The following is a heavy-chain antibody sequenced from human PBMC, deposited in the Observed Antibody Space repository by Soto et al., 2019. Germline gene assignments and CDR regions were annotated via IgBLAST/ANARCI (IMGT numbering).Heavy chain of an antibody. CDR2: IIPIFGTA. CDR3: ARDRDGGQLAPGDAFDI. J-gene: IGHJ3*02. V-gene: IGHV1-69*13. D-gene: IGHD6-13*01. CDR1: GGTFSSYA. Sequence: ASVKVSCKASGGTFSSYAISWVRQAPGQGLEWMGGIIPIFGTANYAQKFQGRVTITADESTSTAYMELSSLRSEDTAVYYCARDRDGGQLAPGDAFDIWGQGTMVTVSS.